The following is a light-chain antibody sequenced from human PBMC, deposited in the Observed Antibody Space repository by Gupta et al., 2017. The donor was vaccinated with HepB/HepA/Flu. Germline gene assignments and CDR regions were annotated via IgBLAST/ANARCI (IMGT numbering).Light chain of an antibody. CDR3: CSYAGSSTLWV. V-gene: IGLV2-23*02. J-gene: IGLJ3*02. CDR2: EVS. CDR1: SSDVGSYNL. Sequence: QSALTQPASVSGSPGQSITISCTGTSSDVGSYNLVSWYQQHPVKAPKLMIYEVSKRPSGVSNRFSGSKSGNTASLTISGLQAEDEADYYCCSYAGSSTLWVFGGGTKLTVL.